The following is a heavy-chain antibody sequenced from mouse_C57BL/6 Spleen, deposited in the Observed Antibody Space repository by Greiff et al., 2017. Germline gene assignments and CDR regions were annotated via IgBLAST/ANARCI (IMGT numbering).Heavy chain of an antibody. V-gene: IGHV14-4*01. J-gene: IGHJ1*03. CDR2: IDPENGDT. CDR3: TRVITTVVPWYFDV. CDR1: GFNIKDDY. Sequence: VQLQQSGAELVRPGASVKLSCTASGFNIKDDYMHWVKQRPEQGLEWIGWIDPENGDTEYASKFQGKATITADTSSNTAYLQLSSLTSEDTAVYYCTRVITTVVPWYFDVWGTGTTVTVSS. D-gene: IGHD1-1*01.